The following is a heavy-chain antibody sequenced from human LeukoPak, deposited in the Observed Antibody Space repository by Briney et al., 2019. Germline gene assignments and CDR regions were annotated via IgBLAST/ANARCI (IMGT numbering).Heavy chain of an antibody. CDR1: GGSFSGYY. J-gene: IGHJ6*03. CDR2: INHSGST. Sequence: SETLSLPCAVYGGSFSGYYWSWIRQPPGKGLEWIGEINHSGSTNYNPSLKSRVTISVDTSKNQFSLKLSSVTAADTAVYYCARLRVPLLWFGESSYYYYMDVWGKGTTVTISS. CDR3: ARLRVPLLWFGESSYYYYMDV. D-gene: IGHD3-10*01. V-gene: IGHV4-34*01.